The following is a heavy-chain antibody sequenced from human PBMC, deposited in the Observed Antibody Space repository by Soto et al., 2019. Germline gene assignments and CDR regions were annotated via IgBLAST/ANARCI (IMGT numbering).Heavy chain of an antibody. CDR2: IYYSGST. Sequence: QVQLQESGPGLVKPSETLSLTCTVSGGSISSYYWSWIRQPPGKGLEWIGYIYYSGSTNYNPSLKSRVTISVDTSKNQCSLKLSSVTAADTAVYFCARSDDGDYPVSWGQGTLVTVSS. CDR1: GGSISSYY. CDR3: ARSDDGDYPVS. V-gene: IGHV4-59*08. J-gene: IGHJ4*02. D-gene: IGHD4-17*01.